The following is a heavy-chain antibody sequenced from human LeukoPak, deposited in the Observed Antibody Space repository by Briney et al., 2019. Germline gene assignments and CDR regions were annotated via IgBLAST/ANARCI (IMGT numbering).Heavy chain of an antibody. CDR3: AAGSPTLGFEY. CDR1: GCTFSSYE. J-gene: IGHJ4*02. CDR2: IYTSGSAR. V-gene: IGHV3-48*03. Sequence: GGSLRLSCAASGCTFSSYEMNWVRQAPGKGLEWVSYIYTSGSARYYADSVKGRFTISRDNAKNSLYLQMNSLRGEDTAVYYCAAGSPTLGFEYWGQGTLVTVSS.